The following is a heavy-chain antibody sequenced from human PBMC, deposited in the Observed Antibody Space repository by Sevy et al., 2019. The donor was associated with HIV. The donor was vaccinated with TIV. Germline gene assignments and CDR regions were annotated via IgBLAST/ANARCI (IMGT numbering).Heavy chain of an antibody. V-gene: IGHV3-23*01. CDR1: GIAFSTYA. J-gene: IGHJ4*02. CDR2: IRAGGYST. D-gene: IGHD3-22*01. CDR3: AKDFSDVYYYDSSATVDY. Sequence: GGSLRLSCAASGIAFSTYAMFWVRQAPGKGLEWVSSIRAGGYSTYYADSVKGRFTLSRDNSRNTLDLQMNSLRADDTAVYYCAKDFSDVYYYDSSATVDYWGQGTLVTVSS.